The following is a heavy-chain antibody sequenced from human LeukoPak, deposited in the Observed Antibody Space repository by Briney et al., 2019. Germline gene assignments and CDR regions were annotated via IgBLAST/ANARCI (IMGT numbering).Heavy chain of an antibody. CDR3: AGLLEPGYYYYYGMDV. CDR1: GGSISSYY. CDR2: IYYSGST. J-gene: IGHJ6*02. V-gene: IGHV4-59*01. D-gene: IGHD3-3*01. Sequence: PSETLSLTCTVSGGSISSYYWSWFRQPPGKGLEWIGHIYYSGSTNYNPSLKSRVTISVDTSKNQFSLKLSSVTAADTAVYYCAGLLEPGYYYYYGMDVWGQGTTVTVSS.